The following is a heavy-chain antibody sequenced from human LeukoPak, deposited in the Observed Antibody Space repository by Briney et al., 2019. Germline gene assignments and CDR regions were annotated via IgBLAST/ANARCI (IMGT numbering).Heavy chain of an antibody. V-gene: IGHV4-34*01. Sequence: SETLSLTCAVYGGSFSGYYWSWIRQPPGKGLEWIGEINHSGSTNYNPSLKSRVTISVDTSKNQFSLKLSSVTAADTAVYYCARVAYDILTGEPYYFDYWGQGTLVTVSS. CDR2: INHSGST. CDR3: ARVAYDILTGEPYYFDY. CDR1: GGSFSGYY. D-gene: IGHD3-9*01. J-gene: IGHJ4*02.